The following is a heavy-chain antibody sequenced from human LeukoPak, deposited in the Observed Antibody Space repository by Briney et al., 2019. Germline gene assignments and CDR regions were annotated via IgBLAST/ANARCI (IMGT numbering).Heavy chain of an antibody. J-gene: IGHJ4*02. D-gene: IGHD4-11*01. Sequence: GGSLRLSCAASGFTVSRNYMTWVRQAPGKGLEWVSVIYSGGSTFYADSVKGRFTISRDNSKNTLYLQMNSLRAEDTAVYHCARNGDDYNDYLRDWGQGTLVTVSS. CDR3: ARNGDDYNDYLRD. CDR1: GFTVSRNY. V-gene: IGHV3-66*01. CDR2: IYSGGST.